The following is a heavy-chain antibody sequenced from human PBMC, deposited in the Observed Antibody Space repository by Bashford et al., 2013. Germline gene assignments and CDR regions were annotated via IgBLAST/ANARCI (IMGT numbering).Heavy chain of an antibody. CDR1: GYTFTGYY. J-gene: IGHJ4*02. D-gene: IGHD3-9*01. Sequence: ASVKVSCKASGYTFTGYYMHWVRQAPGQGLEWMGWINPNSGGTNYAQKFQGRVTISRDNAKNSLYLQMNSLRAEDTAVYYCARDMDDMGYFDYWGQGTLVTVSS. CDR2: INPNSGGT. CDR3: ARDMDDMGYFDY. V-gene: IGHV1-2*02.